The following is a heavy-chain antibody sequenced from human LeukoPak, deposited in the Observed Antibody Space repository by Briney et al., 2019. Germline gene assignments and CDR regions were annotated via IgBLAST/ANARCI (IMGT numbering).Heavy chain of an antibody. CDR2: IYTSGST. CDR3: AREEYYDFWSGYQNWFDP. CDR1: GGSISSGSYY. Sequence: SQTLSLTCTVSGGSISSGSYYWSWIRQPAGKGLEWIGRIYTSGSTNYNPSLKSRVTISVDTSKNQFSLKLSSVTAADTAVYCCAREEYYDFWSGYQNWFDPWGQGTLVTVSS. J-gene: IGHJ5*02. D-gene: IGHD3-3*01. V-gene: IGHV4-61*02.